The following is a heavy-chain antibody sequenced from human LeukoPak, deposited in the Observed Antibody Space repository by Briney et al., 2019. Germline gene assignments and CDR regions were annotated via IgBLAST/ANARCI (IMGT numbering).Heavy chain of an antibody. CDR3: ARDAMVRGVLIDY. D-gene: IGHD3-10*01. J-gene: IGHJ4*02. V-gene: IGHV3-21*01. Sequence: GGSLRLSCAASGFTFGTYSMNWVRQAPGKGLEWVSSISSSSSYIYYADSVKGRFTISRDNAKNPLFLQMSSLRAEDTAVYYCARDAMVRGVLIDYWGQGTLVTVSS. CDR1: GFTFGTYS. CDR2: ISSSSSYI.